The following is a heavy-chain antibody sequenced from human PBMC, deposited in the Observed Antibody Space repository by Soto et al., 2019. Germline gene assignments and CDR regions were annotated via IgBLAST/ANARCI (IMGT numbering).Heavy chain of an antibody. CDR3: AKDREAAAGSYYFDY. D-gene: IGHD6-13*01. V-gene: IGHV3-23*01. J-gene: IGHJ4*02. Sequence: PGGSLRLSCAASGFTFSGHVMSWVRQAPGKGLEWVSGISSNGGSTYYADSVKGRFTISRDNSKNTLYLQMNSLRAEDTAVYYCAKDREAAAGSYYFDYWGQGTLVTVSS. CDR1: GFTFSGHV. CDR2: ISSNGGST.